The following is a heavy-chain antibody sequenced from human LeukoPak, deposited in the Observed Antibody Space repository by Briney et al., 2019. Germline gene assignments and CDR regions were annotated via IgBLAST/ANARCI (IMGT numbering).Heavy chain of an antibody. J-gene: IGHJ5*02. CDR3: ARGAIVVVPAAGGRVWFDP. D-gene: IGHD2-2*01. Sequence: ASVKVSCKASGGTFSSYAISWVRQAPGQGLEWMGWINPNSGGTNYAQKFQGRVTMTRDTSISTAYMELSRLRSDDTAVYYCARGAIVVVPAAGGRVWFDPWGQGTLVTVSS. CDR2: INPNSGGT. CDR1: GGTFSSYA. V-gene: IGHV1-2*02.